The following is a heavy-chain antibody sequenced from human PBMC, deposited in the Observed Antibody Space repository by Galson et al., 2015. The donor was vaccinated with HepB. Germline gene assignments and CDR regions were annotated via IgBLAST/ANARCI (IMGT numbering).Heavy chain of an antibody. CDR1: GFTFSSYG. V-gene: IGHV3-30*18. J-gene: IGHJ5*02. CDR2: ISYDGSNK. Sequence: SLRLSCAASGFTFSSYGMHWVRQAPGKGLEWVAVISYDGSNKYYADSVKGRFTISRDNSKNTLYLQMNSLRAEDTAVYYCAKDESYSGFWSGYYRSFDPWGQGTLVTVSS. CDR3: AKDESYSGFWSGYYRSFDP. D-gene: IGHD3-3*01.